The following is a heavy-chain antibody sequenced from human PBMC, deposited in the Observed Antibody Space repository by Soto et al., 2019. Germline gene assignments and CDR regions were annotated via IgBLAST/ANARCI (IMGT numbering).Heavy chain of an antibody. CDR1: GGSLSGYY. Sequence: SETLSLTCAVYGGSLSGYYWNWIRQPPGKGLEWIGEINHSGSTNYNPSLKSRVTISVDTSKNQFSLKLTSVTAADTAVYYCARPKGMDVWGKGTPVTVSS. V-gene: IGHV4-34*01. CDR2: INHSGST. CDR3: ARPKGMDV. J-gene: IGHJ6*04.